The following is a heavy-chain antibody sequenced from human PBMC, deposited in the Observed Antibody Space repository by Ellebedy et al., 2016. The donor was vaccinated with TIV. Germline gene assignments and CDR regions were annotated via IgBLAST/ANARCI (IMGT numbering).Heavy chain of an antibody. CDR2: LNYGGES. CDR1: GDSISSTNYF. V-gene: IGHV4-39*07. D-gene: IGHD5-12*01. Sequence: MPGGSLRLSCIVSGDSISSTNYFWGWIRQPPGKGLEWIGSLNYGGESYFDPSPKSRVTMSLDTSKNQFSLKVNSVTAADTAIYYCASHRGFYSGWSFDYWGQGTLTTVSS. J-gene: IGHJ4*02. CDR3: ASHRGFYSGWSFDY.